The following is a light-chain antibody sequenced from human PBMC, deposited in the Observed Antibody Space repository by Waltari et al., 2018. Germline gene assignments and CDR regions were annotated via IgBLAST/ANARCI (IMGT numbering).Light chain of an antibody. J-gene: IGLJ2*01. Sequence: QSALTQPASASGSPGQSITISCTGSSSDVGGDDSVSWYEDHPGQAPKVIIYDVNKRPSGVSDRFAGSNSGNTASLTISGLQAEDEAAFYCSSQSTKNGVIFGGGTKVTVL. CDR3: SSQSTKNGVI. CDR2: DVN. CDR1: SSDVGGDDS. V-gene: IGLV2-14*03.